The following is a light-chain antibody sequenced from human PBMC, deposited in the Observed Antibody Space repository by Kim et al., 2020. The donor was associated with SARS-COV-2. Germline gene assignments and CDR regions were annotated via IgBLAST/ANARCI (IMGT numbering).Light chain of an antibody. Sequence: INIPCAGPRGDVGGYKYVSWYKQHPGKAPKLMIYDVTARPAGVSIRFSGSKCGNTASLTISGLQAEDEADYYCCSYTSSSTRVFGTGTKVTVL. V-gene: IGLV2-14*03. J-gene: IGLJ1*01. CDR3: CSYTSSSTRV. CDR1: RGDVGGYKY. CDR2: DVT.